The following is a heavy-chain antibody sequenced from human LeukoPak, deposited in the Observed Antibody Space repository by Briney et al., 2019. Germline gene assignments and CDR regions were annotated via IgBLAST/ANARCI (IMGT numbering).Heavy chain of an antibody. Sequence: ASVKVSCKASGYTFTSYYMHWVRQAPGQGLEWMGIIYPSGGSTSYAQKFQGRVTMTRDMSTSTVYMELSSLRSEDTAVYYCAREETDFDDYYDSSGYYSSHWGQGTLVTVSS. D-gene: IGHD3-22*01. J-gene: IGHJ4*02. CDR3: AREETDFDDYYDSSGYYSSH. CDR2: IYPSGGST. CDR1: GYTFTSYY. V-gene: IGHV1-46*01.